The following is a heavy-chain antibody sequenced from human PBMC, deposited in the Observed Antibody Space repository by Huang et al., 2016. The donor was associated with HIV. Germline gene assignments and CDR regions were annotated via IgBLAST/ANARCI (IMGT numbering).Heavy chain of an antibody. CDR2: INHSGNT. J-gene: IGHJ4*02. V-gene: IGHV4-34*02. D-gene: IGHD3-22*01. CDR1: GGSFSGYY. CDR3: ARRYNSRRDY. Sequence: QVQLEQWGAGLLKASETLSLTCAVYGGSFSGYYWNWLRQAPGKGLEWVGEINHSGNTNLNPSLKSRVNMSVDTSKSQFSLYLTSLSAADTGTYFCARRYNSRRDYWGRGTLVTVHS.